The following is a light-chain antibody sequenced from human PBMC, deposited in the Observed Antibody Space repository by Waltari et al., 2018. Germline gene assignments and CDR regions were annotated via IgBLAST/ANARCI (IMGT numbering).Light chain of an antibody. V-gene: IGLV2-23*02. Sequence: QSALTQPASVSGSPGQSITIPSTGTSTTIGDYNLVSWFHHHPGKVPQLVMYYVTKRPSGISDRFSGSKSGNTASLTISTLQADDEADYYCCSYSTSGSWMFGGGTK. CDR1: STTIGDYNL. J-gene: IGLJ3*02. CDR3: CSYSTSGSWM. CDR2: YVT.